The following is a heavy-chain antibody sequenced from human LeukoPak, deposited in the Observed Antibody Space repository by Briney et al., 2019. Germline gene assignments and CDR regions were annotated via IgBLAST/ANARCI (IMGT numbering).Heavy chain of an antibody. V-gene: IGHV4-39*01. CDR1: GGSISSSSYY. CDR3: ARQGYSSSWYDHQNWFDP. Sequence: SETLSLTCTVFGGSISSSSYYWGWIRQPPGKGLEWIGSIYYSGSTYYNPSLKSRVTISVDTSKNQFSLKLSSVTAADTAVYYCARQGYSSSWYDHQNWFDPWGQGTLVTVSS. D-gene: IGHD6-13*01. J-gene: IGHJ5*02. CDR2: IYYSGST.